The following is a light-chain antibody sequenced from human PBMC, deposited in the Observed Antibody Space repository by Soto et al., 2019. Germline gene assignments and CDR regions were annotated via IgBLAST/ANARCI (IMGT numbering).Light chain of an antibody. CDR1: QSVGSK. CDR2: DAS. V-gene: IGKV3D-15*01. Sequence: IVMTQSPPTLSVSPGERATLSCRASQSVGSKLAWYQQRPGQAPRLLIYDASHRATGIPARFSGSGSGTEFSLTISSLQSEDFAVYSCQQYGDWPGAFGGGTKVEIK. J-gene: IGKJ4*01. CDR3: QQYGDWPGA.